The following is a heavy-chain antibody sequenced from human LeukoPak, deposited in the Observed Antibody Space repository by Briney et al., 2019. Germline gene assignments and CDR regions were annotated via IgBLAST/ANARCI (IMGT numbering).Heavy chain of an antibody. CDR2: INPNSGNT. CDR1: GYTFTGYY. D-gene: IGHD6-13*01. CDR3: ASGIAAPT. J-gene: IGHJ5*02. Sequence: GPVKVSCKASGYTFTGYYMHWVRQAPGQGLEWMGWINPNSGNTGYAQKFQGRVTMTRNTSISTAYMELSSLRSEDTAVYYCASGIAAPTWSQGTLVTVSS. V-gene: IGHV1-8*02.